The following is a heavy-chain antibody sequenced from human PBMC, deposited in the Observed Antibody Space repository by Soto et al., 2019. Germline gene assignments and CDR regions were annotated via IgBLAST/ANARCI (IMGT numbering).Heavy chain of an antibody. J-gene: IGHJ4*02. V-gene: IGHV3-23*01. CDR2: ISGSGGST. Sequence: EVQLLESGGGLVQPGGSLRLSCAASGFTFISYAMHWVRQAPGKGLEWVSGISGSGGSTYYADSVKGRFTISRDNSKYTHDLQMSRLSADYTPLYCGAKRLRPPSYHFDYWGQGTLVTVSS. CDR3: AKRLRPPSYHFDY. D-gene: IGHD1-26*01. CDR1: GFTFISYA.